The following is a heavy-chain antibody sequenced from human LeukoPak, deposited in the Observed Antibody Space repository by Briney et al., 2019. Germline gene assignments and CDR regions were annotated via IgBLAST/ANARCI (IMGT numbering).Heavy chain of an antibody. CDR2: IYYSGGT. V-gene: IGHV4-39*01. CDR3: ARQSYDDRPFDY. J-gene: IGHJ4*02. CDR1: GGSISSSSYC. D-gene: IGHD3-10*01. Sequence: SETLSLTCGVSGGSISSSSYCWGWIRQPPGKGLEWIGTIYYSGGTYYNPSLRSRVTISIDTSKNQFSLRLSSLTPADTALYYCARQSYDDRPFDYWGQGALVTVSS.